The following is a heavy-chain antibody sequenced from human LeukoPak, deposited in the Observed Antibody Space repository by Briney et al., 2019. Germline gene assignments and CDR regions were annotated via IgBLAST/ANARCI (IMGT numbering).Heavy chain of an antibody. D-gene: IGHD2-2*02. Sequence: GSSVKVSCKASGGTFSSYAISWVRQAPGQGLEWMGGIIPIFGTANYAQKFQGRVTITADESTSTAYMELSSLRSEDTAVYYCATPRYTRPYYYYYMDVWGKGTTVTVSS. CDR1: GGTFSSYA. V-gene: IGHV1-69*01. J-gene: IGHJ6*03. CDR2: IIPIFGTA. CDR3: ATPRYTRPYYYYYMDV.